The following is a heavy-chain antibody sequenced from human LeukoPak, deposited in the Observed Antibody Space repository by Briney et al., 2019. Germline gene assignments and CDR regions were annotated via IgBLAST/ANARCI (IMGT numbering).Heavy chain of an antibody. Sequence: GGSLRLSCAASGFTFSSYWMSWVRQAPGKGLEWVANIKQDGSEKYYVDSVKGRFTISRDNAKNSLYLQMNSLRAEDTAVYYCARAQPRGDIVVVVAAADYWGQGTLVTVSS. CDR1: GFTFSSYW. V-gene: IGHV3-7*01. J-gene: IGHJ4*02. CDR2: IKQDGSEK. D-gene: IGHD2-15*01. CDR3: ARAQPRGDIVVVVAAADY.